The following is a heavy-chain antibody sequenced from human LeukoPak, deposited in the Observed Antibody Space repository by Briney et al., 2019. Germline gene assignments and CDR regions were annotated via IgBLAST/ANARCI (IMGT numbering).Heavy chain of an antibody. J-gene: IGHJ4*02. D-gene: IGHD2-15*01. CDR1: GFTFSSYW. V-gene: IGHV3-7*01. CDR3: ARDRDSRNYFDY. CDR2: IKQDGSEK. Sequence: GGALRLSCAASGFTFSSYWMSWVRQAPGKVLEWVANIKQDGSEKYYVDSVKGRFTISRDNAKNSLYLQMNSLRAEDTAVYYCARDRDSRNYFDYWGQGTLVTVSS.